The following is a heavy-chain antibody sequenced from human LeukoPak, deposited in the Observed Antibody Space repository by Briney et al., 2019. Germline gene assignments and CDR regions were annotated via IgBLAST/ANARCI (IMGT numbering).Heavy chain of an antibody. CDR1: GGSFSGYY. J-gene: IGHJ4*02. D-gene: IGHD5-24*01. CDR2: INHSGST. CDR3: AGWLQLKYYFDY. V-gene: IGHV4-34*01. Sequence: SETLSLTCAVYGGSFSGYYWSWIRQPPGKGLEWIGEINHSGSTNYNPSLKSRVTISVDTSKNQFSLKLSPVTAADTAVYYCAGWLQLKYYFDYWGQGTLVTVSS.